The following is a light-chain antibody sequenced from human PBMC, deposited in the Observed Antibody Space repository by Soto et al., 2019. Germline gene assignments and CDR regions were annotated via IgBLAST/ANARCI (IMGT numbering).Light chain of an antibody. CDR1: QSISSW. CDR2: DAS. J-gene: IGKJ1*01. Sequence: DIQMTQSPSTLSATAGDRVTITCRASQSISSWLAWYQHKPGKAPKLLIYDASNLDSGVPSRFSGSGSGTEFSLTISNLQPDDCATYYCQKYENYWTFGQGTKV. CDR3: QKYENYWT. V-gene: IGKV1-5*01.